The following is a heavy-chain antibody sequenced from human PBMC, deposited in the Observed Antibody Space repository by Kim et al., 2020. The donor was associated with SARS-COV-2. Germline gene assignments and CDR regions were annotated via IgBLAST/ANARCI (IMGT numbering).Heavy chain of an antibody. V-gene: IGHV4-4*02. Sequence: NPAPKSRVTISVDKSKNQFSLKLSSVTAADTAVYYCASLVVVAAGWFDPWGQGTLVTVSS. CDR3: ASLVVVAAGWFDP. J-gene: IGHJ5*02. D-gene: IGHD2-15*01.